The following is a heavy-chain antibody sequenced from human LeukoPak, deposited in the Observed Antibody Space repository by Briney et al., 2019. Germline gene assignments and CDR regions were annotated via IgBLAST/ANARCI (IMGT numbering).Heavy chain of an antibody. CDR3: GRSARGMDV. CDR1: GYTFTSYY. J-gene: IGHJ6*02. V-gene: IGHV1-46*01. Sequence: ASAKVSCKASGYTFTSYYMHWVRQAPGRGLEWMGIINPSGGSTSYAQKFQGRVTMTRDTSTSTVYMELSSLRSEDTAVYYCGRSARGMDVWGQGTTVTVSS. D-gene: IGHD2-15*01. CDR2: INPSGGST.